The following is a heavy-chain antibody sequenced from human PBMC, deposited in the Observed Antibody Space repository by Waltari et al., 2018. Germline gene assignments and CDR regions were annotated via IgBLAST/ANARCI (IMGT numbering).Heavy chain of an antibody. Sequence: QVQLQESGPGLVKPSETLSLTCTVSGYSISSGYYWGWIRQPPGKGLEWIGSIYHSGSTYYNPSLKSRVTIAVDTSKNQFSRKLSSVTAADTAVYYCARVAVVPAAIIWGQGTLVTVSS. CDR2: IYHSGST. V-gene: IGHV4-38-2*02. CDR1: GYSISSGYY. D-gene: IGHD2-2*01. J-gene: IGHJ4*02. CDR3: ARVAVVPAAII.